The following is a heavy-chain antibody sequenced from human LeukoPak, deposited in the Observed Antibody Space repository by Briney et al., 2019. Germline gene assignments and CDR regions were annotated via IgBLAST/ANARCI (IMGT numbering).Heavy chain of an antibody. Sequence: SGPTLVNPTQTLTLTCNFSGFSLSNTGVAVGWIRQSPGKALEWLAVAYWNNDKSYSPSLKSRLTITKDTSKNQVVLKMTNVDPVDTATYYCAHKGRGSGSYTMWGQGTLVTVSS. CDR2: AYWNNDK. V-gene: IGHV2-5*01. D-gene: IGHD3-10*01. CDR1: GFSLSNTGVA. CDR3: AHKGRGSGSYTM. J-gene: IGHJ4*02.